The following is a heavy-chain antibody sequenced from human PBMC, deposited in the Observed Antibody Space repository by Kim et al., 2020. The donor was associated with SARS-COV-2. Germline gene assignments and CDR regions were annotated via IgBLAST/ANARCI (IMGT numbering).Heavy chain of an antibody. CDR2: IYPGDSDT. CDR1: GYSFTSYW. Sequence: GESLKISCKGSGYSFTSYWIGWVRQMPGKGLEWMGIIYPGDSDTRYSPSFQGQVTISADKSISTAYLQWSSLKASDTAMYYCARLNYDILTGYYAPYYYYGMDVWGQGTTVTVSS. D-gene: IGHD3-9*01. CDR3: ARLNYDILTGYYAPYYYYGMDV. J-gene: IGHJ6*02. V-gene: IGHV5-51*01.